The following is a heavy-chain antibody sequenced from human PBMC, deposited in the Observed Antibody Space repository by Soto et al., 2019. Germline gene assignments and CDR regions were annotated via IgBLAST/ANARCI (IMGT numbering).Heavy chain of an antibody. CDR2: IFHTGTT. CDR1: GGSVSSGHYY. D-gene: IGHD1-26*01. CDR3: TRAAVSGSYCFDF. Sequence: QVQLQESGSGLVKPSETLSLTCTVSGGSVSSGHYYWSWIRQPPGKGLEWIGYIFHTGTTNYNPSLKSRVTISLDESMNQFYMKLSSVTAADTAVYYCTRAAVSGSYCFDFWGQGTPVTVSS. V-gene: IGHV4-61*01. J-gene: IGHJ4*02.